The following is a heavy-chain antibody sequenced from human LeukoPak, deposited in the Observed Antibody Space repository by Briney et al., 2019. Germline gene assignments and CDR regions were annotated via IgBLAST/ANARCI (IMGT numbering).Heavy chain of an antibody. CDR1: GGSFSGYY. Sequence: PSETLSLTCAVYGGSFSGYYWSWIRQPPGKGLEWIGEINHSGSTNYNPSLKSRVTISVDTSKNQFSLKLSSVTAADTAVYYCARGQAFDIWGQWTMVAVSS. CDR2: INHSGST. V-gene: IGHV4-34*01. CDR3: ARGQAFDI. J-gene: IGHJ3*02.